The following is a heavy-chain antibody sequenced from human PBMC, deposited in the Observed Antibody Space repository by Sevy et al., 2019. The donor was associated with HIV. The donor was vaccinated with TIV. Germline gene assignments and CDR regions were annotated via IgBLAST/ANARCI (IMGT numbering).Heavy chain of an antibody. CDR1: GFTFSSYA. CDR2: ISGSGGNT. V-gene: IGHV3-23*01. CDR3: AKGPRSAVAAFFDY. D-gene: IGHD6-19*01. J-gene: IGHJ4*02. Sequence: GGSLRLSCAASGFTFSSYAMSWVRQAPGKGLEWVSAISGSGGNTYYADSVKGRFTISRDNSKNTLYLQMNSLRAEDTAVYYCAKGPRSAVAAFFDYWGQGTLVTVSS.